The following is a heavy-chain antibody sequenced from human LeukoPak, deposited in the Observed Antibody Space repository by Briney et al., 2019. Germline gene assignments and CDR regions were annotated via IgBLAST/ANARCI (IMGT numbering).Heavy chain of an antibody. V-gene: IGHV4-39*01. Sequence: SETLSLTCSVSGGSISSNNYYWGWIRQPPGTGLEWIGYIYYSGSTYYNPSLKSRVTISVDTSKNQFSLKLSSVTAADTAVYYCARREDGRYTIDYWGQGTLVTVSS. J-gene: IGHJ4*02. CDR2: IYYSGST. D-gene: IGHD5-24*01. CDR1: GGSISSNNYY. CDR3: ARREDGRYTIDY.